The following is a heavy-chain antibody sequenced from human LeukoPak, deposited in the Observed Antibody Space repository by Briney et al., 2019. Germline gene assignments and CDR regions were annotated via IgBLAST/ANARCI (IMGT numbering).Heavy chain of an antibody. D-gene: IGHD3-16*01. J-gene: IGHJ5*02. V-gene: IGHV4-59*08. CDR3: ARRGYEGWFDP. CDR1: GGSISSYY. CDR2: IYYTGGT. Sequence: SETLSLTCTVSGGSISSYYWSWIRQPPGKDLEWIGYIYYTGGTNYNPSLKSRVTMSVDTSKNQFSLSLNSVTAADTAVYYCARRGYEGWFDPWGQGTLVTVSS.